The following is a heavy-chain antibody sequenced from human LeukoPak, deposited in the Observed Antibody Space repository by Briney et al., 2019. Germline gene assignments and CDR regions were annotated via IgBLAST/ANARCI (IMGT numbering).Heavy chain of an antibody. Sequence: GASVKVSCKASGGTFSSYAISWVRQAPGQGLEWMGGIIPIFGTANYAQKFQGRVTITTDESTSTAYMELSSLRSEDTAVYYCASGPSTVVTPEYYYYMDVWGKGTTVTVSS. CDR3: ASGPSTVVTPEYYYYMDV. CDR2: IIPIFGTA. CDR1: GGTFSSYA. V-gene: IGHV1-69*05. J-gene: IGHJ6*03. D-gene: IGHD4-23*01.